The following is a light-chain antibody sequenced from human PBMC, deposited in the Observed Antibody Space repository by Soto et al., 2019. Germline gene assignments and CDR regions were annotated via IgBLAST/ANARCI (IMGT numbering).Light chain of an antibody. CDR2: GAA. Sequence: EIVSTQSPGTLSLSPGERATLSCRASQSVSSRYLAWAQQKPDQAPRLLIYGAASRATGIPDRFSGSGSGTNFTHTISRLEAKGSAGYHCQQYGSSPPRFRGGTKQEIK. V-gene: IGKV3-20*01. CDR1: QSVSSRY. J-gene: IGKJ4*01. CDR3: QQYGSSPPR.